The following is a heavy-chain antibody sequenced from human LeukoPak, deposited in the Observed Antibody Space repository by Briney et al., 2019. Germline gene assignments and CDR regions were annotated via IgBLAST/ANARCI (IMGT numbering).Heavy chain of an antibody. CDR2: ISYDGSNK. J-gene: IGHJ4*02. Sequence: GSLRLSCAASGFTFSSYGMHWVRQAPGKGLEWVAVISYDGSNKYYADSVKGRFTISRDNSKNTLYLQMNSLRAEDTAVYYCAKEVIVVVPAAIYYFDYWGQGTLVIVSS. D-gene: IGHD2-2*01. V-gene: IGHV3-30*18. CDR3: AKEVIVVVPAAIYYFDY. CDR1: GFTFSSYG.